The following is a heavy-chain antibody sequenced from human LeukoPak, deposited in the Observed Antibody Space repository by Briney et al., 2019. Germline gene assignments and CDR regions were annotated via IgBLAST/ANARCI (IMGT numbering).Heavy chain of an antibody. V-gene: IGHV3-23*01. CDR2: ISGSGAYT. J-gene: IGHJ4*02. CDR1: GFTFSSYA. D-gene: IGHD1-26*01. CDR3: AKGARGGTYYFDY. Sequence: TGGSLRLSCAASGFTFSSYAMSWVRQAPGKGLEWVSAISGSGAYTYYADSVKGRFTISRDNSKNTLYLQMNSLRAEDTAVYCCAKGARGGTYYFDYWGQGTLVTVSS.